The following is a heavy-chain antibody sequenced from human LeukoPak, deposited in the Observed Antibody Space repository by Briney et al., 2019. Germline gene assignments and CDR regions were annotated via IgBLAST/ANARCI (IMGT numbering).Heavy chain of an antibody. Sequence: ASVKVSCKASGYTFTSYAMNWVRQAPGQGLEWMGRINTNTGNPTYAQGFTGRFVFSLDTSVSTAYLEISSLKAEDTAVYYCARVGVPMIWYYFDYWGQGTLVTVSS. CDR3: ARVGVPMIWYYFDY. V-gene: IGHV7-4-1*02. J-gene: IGHJ4*02. CDR1: GYTFTSYA. CDR2: INTNTGNP. D-gene: IGHD3/OR15-3a*01.